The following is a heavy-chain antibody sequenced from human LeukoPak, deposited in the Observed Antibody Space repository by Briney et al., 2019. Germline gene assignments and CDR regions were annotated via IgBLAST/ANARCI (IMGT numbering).Heavy chain of an antibody. J-gene: IGHJ4*02. V-gene: IGHV3-53*01. CDR2: IFGAGKNTT. CDR3: AKRNTMVRGGPCFDY. CDR1: GSTVSSNY. D-gene: IGHD3-10*01. Sequence: GGSLRLSCAASGSTVSSNYMSWVRQAPGKGLEWVSIIFGAGKNTTYYADSVKGRFTVSRDNSKNTLYLQMTSLRPEDTAIYYCAKRNTMVRGGPCFDYWGRGILVTVSS.